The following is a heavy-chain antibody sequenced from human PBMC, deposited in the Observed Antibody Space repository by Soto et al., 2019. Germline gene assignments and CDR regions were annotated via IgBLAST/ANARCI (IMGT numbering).Heavy chain of an antibody. V-gene: IGHV1-69*02. CDR1: GGTFSSYT. D-gene: IGHD6-19*01. CDR2: ILPILGVA. J-gene: IGHJ4*02. Sequence: QVQLVQSGAEVKKPGSSVKVSCKASGGTFSSYTISWVRQAPGQGLEWMGRILPILGVATYAQNFQGRVTITADKSTSTAYMELSSLRSEDTAVYFCASTYTPGYSSGTMDYWGQGTLVTVSS. CDR3: ASTYTPGYSSGTMDY.